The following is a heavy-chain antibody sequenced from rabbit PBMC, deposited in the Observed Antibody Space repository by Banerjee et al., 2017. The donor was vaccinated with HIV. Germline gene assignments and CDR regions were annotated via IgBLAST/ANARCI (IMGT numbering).Heavy chain of an antibody. CDR2: ITYGGST. Sequence: QEQLMESGGDLVQPEGSLTLTCKASGFDFSSYGVSWVRQAPGKGLEWIGYITYGGSTFYASWAKGRFTISRTSSTTVTLQMTSLTAADTATYFCARDLAGVIGWNFDLWGPGTLVTV. V-gene: IGHV1S39*01. CDR3: ARDLAGVIGWNFDL. J-gene: IGHJ4*01. D-gene: IGHD4-1*01. CDR1: GFDFSSYG.